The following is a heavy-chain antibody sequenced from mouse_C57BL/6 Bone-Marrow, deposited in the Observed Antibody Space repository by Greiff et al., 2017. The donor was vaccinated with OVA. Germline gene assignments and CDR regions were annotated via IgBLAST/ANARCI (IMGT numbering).Heavy chain of an antibody. CDR3: ARLYYGFAY. D-gene: IGHD1-1*01. CDR2: INPSSGYT. CDR1: GYTFTSYW. Sequence: QVQLQQSGAELAKPGASVKLSCKASGYTFTSYWMHWVTQRPGQGLEWIGYINPSSGYTKYNQKFKDKATLTADKSTSTAYMQLRSLTYEDSAVYYCARLYYGFAYWGQGATPTVSS. J-gene: IGHJ2*01. V-gene: IGHV1-7*01.